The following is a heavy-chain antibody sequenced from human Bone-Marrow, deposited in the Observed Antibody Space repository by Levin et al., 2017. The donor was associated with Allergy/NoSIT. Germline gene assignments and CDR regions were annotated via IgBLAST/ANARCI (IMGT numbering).Heavy chain of an antibody. D-gene: IGHD2-2*01. CDR2: INWKGNSV. CDR1: GFTFDDYT. CDR3: AKDSRSSSSMDYYYYHGMDV. V-gene: IGHV3-9*01. J-gene: IGHJ6*02. Sequence: RAGGSLRLSCAASGFTFDDYTMHWVRQVPGKGLEWVSSINWKGNSVDYADSVKGRFTMSRDNAKNSLYLQMNSLRGEDTALYFCAKDSRSSSSMDYYYYHGMDVWGQGTTVTVSS.